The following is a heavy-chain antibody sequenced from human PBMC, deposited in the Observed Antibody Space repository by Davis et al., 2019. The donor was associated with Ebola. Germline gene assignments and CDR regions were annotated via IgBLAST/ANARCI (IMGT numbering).Heavy chain of an antibody. V-gene: IGHV3-23*01. CDR3: AKEMPVSFGMDV. D-gene: IGHD2-2*01. CDR1: GFTFVDYA. CDR2: ITGGGAGT. Sequence: GESLKIPCAASGFTFVDYAFSWVRQAPGKGLESVSAITGGGAGTYHADSVKGRFTISRDNSKNTGYLQMNSLRAEDAAIYYCAKEMPVSFGMDVWGQGTTVTVSS. J-gene: IGHJ6*02.